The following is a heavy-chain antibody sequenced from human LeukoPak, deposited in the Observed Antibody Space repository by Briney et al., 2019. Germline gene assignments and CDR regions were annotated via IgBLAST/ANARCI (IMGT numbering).Heavy chain of an antibody. CDR2: IYYSGST. D-gene: IGHD1-14*01. CDR1: GGSISSYY. CDR3: ARLKLTSNWFDP. V-gene: IGHV4-59*08. Sequence: SETLSLTCTVSGGSISSYYWSWIRQPPGKGLEWIGYIYYSGSTNYNPSLKSRVTISVDTSKNQFSLKLSSVTAADTAVYYCARLKLTSNWFDPWGQGTLVTVPS. J-gene: IGHJ5*02.